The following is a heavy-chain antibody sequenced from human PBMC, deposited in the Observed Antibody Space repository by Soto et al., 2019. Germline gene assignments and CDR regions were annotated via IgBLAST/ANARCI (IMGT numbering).Heavy chain of an antibody. V-gene: IGHV1-3*01. CDR2: INAGNGNT. Sequence: GASVKVSCKASGYSFTSYAMHWVRQAPGQRLEWMGWINAGNGNTKYSQKFQGRVTITRDTSASTAYMELSSLRSEDTAVYYCARGRGYSYGYYGDYWGQGTLVTVSS. J-gene: IGHJ4*02. CDR1: GYSFTSYA. CDR3: ARGRGYSYGYYGDY. D-gene: IGHD5-18*01.